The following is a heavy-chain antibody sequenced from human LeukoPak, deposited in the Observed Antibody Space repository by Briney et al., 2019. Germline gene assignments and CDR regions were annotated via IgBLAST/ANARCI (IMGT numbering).Heavy chain of an antibody. CDR1: GYTFDNYG. Sequence: GGSLRVSCAASGYTFDNYGMSWVRQAPGQGLEWVCGINGYDGSTGYAHYVKGRVTISRDNTKNSLYLQLNSLRSDDTAVYYCAKNYDFWSGYTHPYFPGGGQGTLVTVP. V-gene: IGHV3-20*04. CDR2: INGYDGST. D-gene: IGHD3-3*01. J-gene: IGHJ4*02. CDR3: AKNYDFWSGYTHPYFPG.